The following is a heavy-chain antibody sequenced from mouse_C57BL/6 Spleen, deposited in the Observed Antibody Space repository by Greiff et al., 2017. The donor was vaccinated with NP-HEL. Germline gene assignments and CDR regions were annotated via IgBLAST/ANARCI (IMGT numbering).Heavy chain of an antibody. CDR2: IYPGSGST. CDR3: ASYSNYVFAY. V-gene: IGHV1-55*01. CDR1: GYTFTSYW. Sequence: QVNVKQPGAELVKPGASVKMSCKASGYTFTSYWITWVKQRPGQGLEWIGDIYPGSGSTNYNEKFKSKATLTVDTSSSTAYMQLSSLTSEDSAVYYCASYSNYVFAYWGQGTLVTVSA. D-gene: IGHD2-5*01. J-gene: IGHJ3*01.